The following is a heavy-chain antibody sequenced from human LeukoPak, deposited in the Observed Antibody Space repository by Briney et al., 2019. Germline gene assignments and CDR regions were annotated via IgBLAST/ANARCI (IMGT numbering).Heavy chain of an antibody. Sequence: GGSLRLSCAASGFTFSSYSMNWVRQAPGKGLEWVSSISSSSSSYIYYANSVKGRFTISRDNSKNTLYLQMNSLRAEDTAVYYCAKVRKWTCYFDYWGQGTLVTVSS. J-gene: IGHJ4*02. CDR1: GFTFSSYS. V-gene: IGHV3-21*04. CDR2: ISSSSSSYI. D-gene: IGHD1-26*01. CDR3: AKVRKWTCYFDY.